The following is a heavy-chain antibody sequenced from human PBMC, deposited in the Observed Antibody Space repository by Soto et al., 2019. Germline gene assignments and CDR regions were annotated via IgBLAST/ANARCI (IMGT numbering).Heavy chain of an antibody. CDR3: ATFYAGFGDRGQ. V-gene: IGHV4-61*03. D-gene: IGHD2-21*01. CDR1: GDSVTSGGHH. Sequence: QVQLQESGPGLVKPSETLSLTCTVSGDSVTSGGHHWSWIRQPPGKGLEWVGQFQYGGSSNYNPSLASRRTISFDPSKDHFSLKLTSVTAADTAVYYCATFYAGFGDRGQWGQGTLVPVSS. J-gene: IGHJ4*02. CDR2: FQYGGSS.